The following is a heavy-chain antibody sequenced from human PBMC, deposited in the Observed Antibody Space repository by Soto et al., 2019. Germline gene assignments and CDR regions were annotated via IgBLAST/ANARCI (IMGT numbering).Heavy chain of an antibody. V-gene: IGHV3-15*07. D-gene: IGHD6-13*01. Sequence: DVQLVESGGDLLKPGGSLRLSCAASGFTFSNAWMNWVRQAPGKGLEWVGRIKSKTTGGTVEYAAPLKGRFTISRDDSQDTVFLEMNSLKTEDTAVYYCATSGGSSWPPYWGQGTLVTVSS. CDR2: IKSKTTGGTV. J-gene: IGHJ4*02. CDR3: ATSGGSSWPPY. CDR1: GFTFSNAW.